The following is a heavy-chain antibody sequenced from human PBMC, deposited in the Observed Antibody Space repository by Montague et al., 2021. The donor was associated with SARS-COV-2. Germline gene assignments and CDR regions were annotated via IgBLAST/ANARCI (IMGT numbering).Heavy chain of an antibody. CDR1: GGSITNYF. V-gene: IGHV4-59*01. D-gene: IGHD2-15*01. CDR2: MHSTGST. CDR3: ARAVVGAKTATIES. Sequence: SETLSLTCSVSGGSITNYFWGWIRQSPGKGLEWVGYMHSTGSTAYNPSLKSRVTISVDTSKTQISLKLSSVSAADTALYYCARAVVGAKTATIESWGQGTLVTVSS. J-gene: IGHJ4*02.